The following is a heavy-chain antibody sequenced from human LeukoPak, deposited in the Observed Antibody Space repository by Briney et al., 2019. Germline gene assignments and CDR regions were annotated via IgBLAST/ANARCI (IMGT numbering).Heavy chain of an antibody. CDR3: AREEGAFDI. CDR2: INPNSGGT. V-gene: IGHV1-2*02. J-gene: IGHJ3*02. CDR1: GYTFTSYD. Sequence: ASVKVSCKASGYTFTSYDINWVRQATGQGLEWMGWINPNSGGTNYAQKFQGRVTMTRDTSISTAYMELSRLRSDDTAVYYCAREEGAFDIWGQGTMVTVSS.